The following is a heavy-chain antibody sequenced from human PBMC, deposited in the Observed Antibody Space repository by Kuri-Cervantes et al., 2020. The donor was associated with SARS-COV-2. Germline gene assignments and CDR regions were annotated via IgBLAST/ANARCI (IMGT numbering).Heavy chain of an antibody. Sequence: GESLKISCAASGFTFSSYGMHWVRQAPGKGLEWVALIHYDGTNTYYAVSVRGRFTISRDNLNNTLYLHMNSLRTEDTAVYFCAKDLRTPGAGPDYWGQGTLVTVSS. D-gene: IGHD2-8*02. CDR2: IHYDGTNT. CDR3: AKDLRTPGAGPDY. CDR1: GFTFSSYG. V-gene: IGHV3-30*02. J-gene: IGHJ4*02.